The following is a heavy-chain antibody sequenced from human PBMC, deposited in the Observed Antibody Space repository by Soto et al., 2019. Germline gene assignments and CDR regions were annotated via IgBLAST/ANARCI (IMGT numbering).Heavy chain of an antibody. J-gene: IGHJ6*03. CDR3: ARFGVEPPGYYYYYYMDV. CDR1: GFTFSDYY. D-gene: IGHD3-10*01. V-gene: IGHV3-11*01. CDR2: ISSSGSTI. Sequence: GGSLRLSCAASGFTFSDYYMSWIRQAPGKGLEWVSYISSSGSTIYYADSVKGRFTISRDNAKNSLYLQMNSLRAEDTAVYYCARFGVEPPGYYYYYYMDVWGKGTTVTVSS.